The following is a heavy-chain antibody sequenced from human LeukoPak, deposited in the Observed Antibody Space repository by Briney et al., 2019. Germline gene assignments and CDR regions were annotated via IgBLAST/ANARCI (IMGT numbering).Heavy chain of an antibody. J-gene: IGHJ6*02. CDR2: ISSSSSYI. CDR3: ARDLDYGSGDPSVYYYYYGMGV. V-gene: IGHV3-21*01. Sequence: GGSLRLSCAASGFTFSSYSMNWVRQAPGKGLEWVSSISSSSSYIYYADSVKGRFTISRDNAKNSLYLQMNSLRAEDTAVYYCARDLDYGSGDPSVYYYYYGMGVWGQGTTVTVSS. CDR1: GFTFSSYS. D-gene: IGHD3-10*01.